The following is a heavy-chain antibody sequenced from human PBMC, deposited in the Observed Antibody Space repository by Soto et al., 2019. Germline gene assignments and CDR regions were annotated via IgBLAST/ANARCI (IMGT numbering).Heavy chain of an antibody. D-gene: IGHD6-19*01. V-gene: IGHV1-18*01. CDR3: ATARSGWYFHYYMDV. Sequence: ASVKVSCKASGYTFTSYGISWVRQAPGQGLEWMGWISAYNGNTNYAQKLQGRVTMTTDTSTSTAYMELRSLRSDDTAVYYCATARSGWYFHYYMDVWGKGTTVTVSS. J-gene: IGHJ6*03. CDR2: ISAYNGNT. CDR1: GYTFTSYG.